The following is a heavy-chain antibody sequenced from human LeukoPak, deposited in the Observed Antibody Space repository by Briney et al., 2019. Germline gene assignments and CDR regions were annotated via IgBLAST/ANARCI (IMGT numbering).Heavy chain of an antibody. V-gene: IGHV4-4*07. CDR1: GGSISSYY. J-gene: IGHJ3*02. D-gene: IGHD4-17*01. CDR2: IYSSGST. Sequence: SETLSLTCTVSGGSISSYYWSWIRQPAGKGLEWIGRIYSSGSTNYNPSLKSRVSMSVDTSKNQFSLKLSSVTAADTAVYYCARVGPRGDYDFPDAFDIWGQGTMVTVSS. CDR3: ARVGPRGDYDFPDAFDI.